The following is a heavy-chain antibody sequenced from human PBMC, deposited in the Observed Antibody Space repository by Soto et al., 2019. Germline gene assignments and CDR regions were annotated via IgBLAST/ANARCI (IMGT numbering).Heavy chain of an antibody. D-gene: IGHD5-18*01. Sequence: SDTLSLTCAVYGGSFSGYYWSWIRQPPGKGLEWIGEINHSGSTNYNPSLKSRVTISVDTSKNQFSLKLSSVTAADTAVYYCARGVKTAMADDPPWVHFGRRFEPWGQGKLVTV. CDR1: GGSFSGYY. V-gene: IGHV4-34*01. J-gene: IGHJ5*02. CDR3: ARGVKTAMADDPPWVHFGRRFEP. CDR2: INHSGST.